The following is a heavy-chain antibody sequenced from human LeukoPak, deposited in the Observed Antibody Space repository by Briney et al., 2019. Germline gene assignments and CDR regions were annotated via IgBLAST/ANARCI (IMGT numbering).Heavy chain of an antibody. D-gene: IGHD2-21*01. CDR2: INEDGTGK. J-gene: IGHJ5*02. Sequence: GGSLRLSCAASGFTFSRFWMSWVRQAPGKGLEWLAHINEDGTGKYYVDSVKGRFTISRDNAKNSLYLQLNTLRGDDTAVYYCARSISGRSPPFDHWGQGTLVTVSS. CDR1: GFTFSRFW. CDR3: ARSISGRSPPFDH. V-gene: IGHV3-7*01.